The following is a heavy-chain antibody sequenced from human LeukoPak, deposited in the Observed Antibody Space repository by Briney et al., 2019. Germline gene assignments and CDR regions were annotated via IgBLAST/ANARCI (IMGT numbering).Heavy chain of an antibody. V-gene: IGHV1-2*02. CDR2: INPNSGGT. D-gene: IGHD5-12*01. Sequence: ASVKVSCKASGYTFTGYYMHWVRQAPGQGPEWMGWINPNSGGTNYAQKFQGRVTMTRDTSISTAYMELSRLRSDDTAVYYCAREGSGYDYLFDYWGQGTLVTVSS. J-gene: IGHJ4*02. CDR1: GYTFTGYY. CDR3: AREGSGYDYLFDY.